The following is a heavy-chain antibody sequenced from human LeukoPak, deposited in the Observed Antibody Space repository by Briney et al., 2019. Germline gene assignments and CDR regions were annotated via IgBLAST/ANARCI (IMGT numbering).Heavy chain of an antibody. D-gene: IGHD3-16*01. Sequence: SETLSLTCTVSGGSISSYYWSWIRQPPGKGLEWIGYIYYSGSTNYNPSLKSRVTISVDTSKNQFSLKLSSVTAADTAVYYCASSSMGGGDDAFDIWGQGTMVTVSS. V-gene: IGHV4-59*01. CDR2: IYYSGST. J-gene: IGHJ3*02. CDR3: ASSSMGGGDDAFDI. CDR1: GGSISSYY.